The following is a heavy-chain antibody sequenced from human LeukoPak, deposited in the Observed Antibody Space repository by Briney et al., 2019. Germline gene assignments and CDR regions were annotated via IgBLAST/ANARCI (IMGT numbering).Heavy chain of an antibody. CDR3: AKDQMWESPHYLDS. CDR1: GFTFSSSA. Sequence: GGSLRLSCAASGFTFSSSAMRWIRQVPGKGLEWVSGISASGGSTSYADSVRGRFIISRDNSKNTLYVQMNSLRDEDTAVYYCAKDQMWESPHYLDSWGQGTLVTVSS. D-gene: IGHD1-26*01. V-gene: IGHV3-23*01. CDR2: ISASGGST. J-gene: IGHJ4*02.